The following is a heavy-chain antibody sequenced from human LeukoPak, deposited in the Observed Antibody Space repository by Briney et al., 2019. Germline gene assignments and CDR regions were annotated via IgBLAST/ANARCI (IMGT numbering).Heavy chain of an antibody. CDR1: GGSISSGNYY. Sequence: SETLSLTCTVSGGSISSGNYYWGWIRQPAGKGLEWIGRIYTSGSTNYNPSLKSRVTILVDTSKNQISLKLSSVTAADTAVYYCARGLYYDSSGYYYGWFDPWGQGTLVTVSS. J-gene: IGHJ5*02. CDR2: IYTSGST. CDR3: ARGLYYDSSGYYYGWFDP. V-gene: IGHV4-61*02. D-gene: IGHD3-22*01.